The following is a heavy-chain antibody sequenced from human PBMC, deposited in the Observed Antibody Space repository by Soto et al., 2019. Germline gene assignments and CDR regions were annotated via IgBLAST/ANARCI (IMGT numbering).Heavy chain of an antibody. J-gene: IGHJ4*02. CDR3: AASYGSGYRAFDY. Sequence: QVQLVQSGTEVKKPGSSVKVSCKASGDTFSFYTINWVRQAPGLGLEWVGRINPIVSMSNYAQKFQGRVSMTADKSTSTAYMELRSLRSDDTAMYFSAASYGSGYRAFDYWGQGALVIVSS. CDR2: INPIVSMS. D-gene: IGHD3-10*01. CDR1: GDTFSFYT. V-gene: IGHV1-69*02.